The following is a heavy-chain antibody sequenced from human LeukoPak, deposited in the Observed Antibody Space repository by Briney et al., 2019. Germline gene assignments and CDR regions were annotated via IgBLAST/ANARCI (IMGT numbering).Heavy chain of an antibody. J-gene: IGHJ3*02. D-gene: IGHD3-10*01. CDR3: ARGATRFGEFSDAFDI. V-gene: IGHV3-11*04. CDR2: ISSSGSTI. CDR1: GFTFSDYY. Sequence: GGSLRLSCAASGFTFSDYYMSWIRQAPGKGLEWVSYISSSGSTIYYADSVKGRFTISRDNAKNSLYLQMNSLRAEDTAVYYCARGATRFGEFSDAFDIWGQGTMVTVSS.